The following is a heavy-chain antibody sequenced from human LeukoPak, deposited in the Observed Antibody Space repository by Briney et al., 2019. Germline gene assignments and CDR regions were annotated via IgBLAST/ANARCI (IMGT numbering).Heavy chain of an antibody. Sequence: ASVKVSCKASGYTFTSYDINWVRQATGQGLEWMGWINPNSGGTNYAQKFQGRVTMTRDTSISTAYMELSRLRSDDTAVYYCATGGYDILTGYPDVDYWGQGTLVTVSS. CDR2: INPNSGGT. CDR3: ATGGYDILTGYPDVDY. CDR1: GYTFTSYD. D-gene: IGHD3-9*01. V-gene: IGHV1-2*02. J-gene: IGHJ4*02.